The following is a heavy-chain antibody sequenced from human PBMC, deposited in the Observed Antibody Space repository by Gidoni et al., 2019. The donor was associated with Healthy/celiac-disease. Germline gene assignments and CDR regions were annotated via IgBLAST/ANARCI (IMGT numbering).Heavy chain of an antibody. CDR3: ARAGYQDAFDI. CDR1: GFTFSSYS. V-gene: IGHV3-21*01. D-gene: IGHD2-2*01. J-gene: IGHJ3*02. Sequence: EVQLVESGGGLVKPGGSLRLSCAASGFTFSSYSMNWVRQAPGKGLELVSSISSSSSYIYYADSVKGRFTISRDNAKNSLYLQMNSLRAEDTAVYYCARAGYQDAFDIWGQGTMVTVSS. CDR2: ISSSSSYI.